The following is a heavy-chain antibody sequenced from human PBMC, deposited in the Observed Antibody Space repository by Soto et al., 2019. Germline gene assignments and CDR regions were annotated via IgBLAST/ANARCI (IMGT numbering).Heavy chain of an antibody. J-gene: IGHJ3*02. CDR1: GGSIRGGYY. CDR3: ARCPFYRSTWYTAFDI. D-gene: IGHD6-13*01. V-gene: IGHV4-39*01. CDR2: VSNTGNT. Sequence: QLQLQESGPGLVKPSETLSLTCSVSGGSIRGGYYWGWVRQPPGKGLEWIGCVSNTGNTYQSPSLKSRLNISADTPNNQLSLRLSSVTAEYTAVYYCARCPFYRSTWYTAFDIWGHGTAVT.